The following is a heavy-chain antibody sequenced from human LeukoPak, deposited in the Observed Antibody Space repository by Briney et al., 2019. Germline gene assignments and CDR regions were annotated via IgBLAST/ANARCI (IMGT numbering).Heavy chain of an antibody. CDR3: ARSNPGGYDSLFDY. CDR1: GGSISSYY. CDR2: IYTSGST. D-gene: IGHD5-12*01. Sequence: SETLSLTCTVSGGSISSYYWSWIRQPAGKGLEWIGRIYTSGSTNYNPSLKSRVTMSVDASKNQFSLKLSSVTAADTAVYYCARSNPGGYDSLFDYWGQGTLVTVSS. V-gene: IGHV4-4*07. J-gene: IGHJ4*02.